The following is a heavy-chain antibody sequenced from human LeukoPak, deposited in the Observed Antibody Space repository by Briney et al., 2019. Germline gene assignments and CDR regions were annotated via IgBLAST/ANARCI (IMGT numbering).Heavy chain of an antibody. D-gene: IGHD3-22*01. CDR3: AKDEYYDSSGYLDY. CDR2: ISWNSGTI. V-gene: IGHV3-9*01. Sequence: TGGSLRLSCAASGFTFSSYAMSWVRQAPGKGLEWVSGISWNSGTIGYADSVKGRFTISRDNAKNSLYLQMNSLRAEDTALYYCAKDEYYDSSGYLDYWGQGTLVTVSS. J-gene: IGHJ4*02. CDR1: GFTFSSYA.